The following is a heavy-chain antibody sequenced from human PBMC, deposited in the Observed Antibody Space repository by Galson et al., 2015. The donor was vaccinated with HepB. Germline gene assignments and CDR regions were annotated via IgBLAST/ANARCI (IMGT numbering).Heavy chain of an antibody. J-gene: IGHJ4*02. CDR1: GFTFSRYW. Sequence: SLRLSCAASGFTFSRYWMHWVRQAPGKGLVWVSRINNDGSSTSYADSVKGRFTISRDNAKNTLYLQMDSLRAEDTAVYYCVRRGSGGLYYFDFWGQGTLVTVSS. V-gene: IGHV3-74*01. CDR3: VRRGSGGLYYFDF. CDR2: INNDGSST. D-gene: IGHD3-10*01.